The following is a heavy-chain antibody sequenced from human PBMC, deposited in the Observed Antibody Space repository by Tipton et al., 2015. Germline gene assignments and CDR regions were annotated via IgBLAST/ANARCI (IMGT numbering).Heavy chain of an antibody. D-gene: IGHD3-3*01. CDR1: GDSVNSGNYY. CDR3: ARGQDETTLGEYYTH. Sequence: LRLSCTVSGDSVNSGNYYWSWIRQPPGKGLEWIGYIFSGGSTNSNPSVKSRATIFLTSNKQFSLEMNSVTAADTAIYYCARGQDETTLGEYYTHWGQGTLATVSS. CDR2: IFSGGST. V-gene: IGHV4-61*01. J-gene: IGHJ1*01.